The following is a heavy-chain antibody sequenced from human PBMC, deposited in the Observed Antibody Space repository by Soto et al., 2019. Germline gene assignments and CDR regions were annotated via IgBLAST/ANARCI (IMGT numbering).Heavy chain of an antibody. CDR2: IDGSGDGT. J-gene: IGHJ4*02. D-gene: IGHD1-1*01. Sequence: HPGGSLRLSCAASEFTFSNYAMSWVRQAPGEGLEWVSGIDGSGDGTYYANSVKGRFTISRDNSKNTLYLQMDSLSDEDTAVYYFAIEQLERHFGFDYWGQGPLVTGSS. V-gene: IGHV3-23*01. CDR1: EFTFSNYA. CDR3: AIEQLERHFGFDY.